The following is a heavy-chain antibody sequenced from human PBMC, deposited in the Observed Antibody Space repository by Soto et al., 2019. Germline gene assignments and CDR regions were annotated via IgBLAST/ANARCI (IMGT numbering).Heavy chain of an antibody. D-gene: IGHD4-17*01. CDR2: IYYSGST. V-gene: IGHV4-31*03. CDR3: ARESIDYGDYLFDY. J-gene: IGHJ4*02. CDR1: GGSISSGGYY. Sequence: SETLSLTCTVSGGSISSGGYYWSWIRQHPGKGLEWIGYIYYSGSTYYNPSLKSRVTISVDTSKNQFSLKLSSVTAADTAVYYCARESIDYGDYLFDYWGQGTLVTVSS.